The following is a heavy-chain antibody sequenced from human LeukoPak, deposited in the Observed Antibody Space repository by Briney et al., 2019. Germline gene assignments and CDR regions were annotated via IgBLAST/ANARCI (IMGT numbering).Heavy chain of an antibody. CDR3: AKGNQGAYFDY. CDR1: GFTFSSYG. J-gene: IGHJ4*02. D-gene: IGHD1-14*01. V-gene: IGHV3-30*02. Sequence: GSLRLSCAASGFTFSSYGMHWVRQAPGKGLEWVAVIWYGGSNKYYADSVKGRFTISRDNSKNTLYLQMNSLRAEDTAVYYCAKGNQGAYFDYWGQGTLVTVSS. CDR2: IWYGGSNK.